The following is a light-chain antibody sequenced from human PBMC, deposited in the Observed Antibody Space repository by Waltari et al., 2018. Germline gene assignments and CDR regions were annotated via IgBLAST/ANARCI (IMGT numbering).Light chain of an antibody. Sequence: EIMLTQSPGTLSLSPGERATLSCRASQSISMFLAWYQQKPGQAPRLLIYDASTRATGSPDRFSGSGSGTDFSLTINRLEPEDIAVYYCQKYGSLPATFGQGTKVEIK. CDR1: QSISMF. CDR3: QKYGSLPAT. CDR2: DAS. V-gene: IGKV3-20*01. J-gene: IGKJ1*01.